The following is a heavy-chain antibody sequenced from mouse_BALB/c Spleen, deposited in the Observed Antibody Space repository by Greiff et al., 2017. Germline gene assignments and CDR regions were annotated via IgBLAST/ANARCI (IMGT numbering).Heavy chain of an antibody. CDR2: IHYSGST. CDR3: ARSESTMITTGGFAY. V-gene: IGHV3-1*02. D-gene: IGHD2-4*01. CDR1: GYSITSGYS. J-gene: IGHJ3*01. Sequence: EVQLQQSGPDLVKPSQSLSLTCTVTGYSITSGYSWHWIRQFPGNKLEWMGYIHYSGSTNYNPSLKSRISITRDTSKNQFFLQLNSVTTEDTATYYCARSESTMITTGGFAYWGQGTLVTVSA.